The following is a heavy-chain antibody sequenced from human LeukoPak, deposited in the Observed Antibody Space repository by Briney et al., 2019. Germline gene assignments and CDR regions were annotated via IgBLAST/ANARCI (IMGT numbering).Heavy chain of an antibody. Sequence: GGSLRLSRAASGFTFSSYAMSWVRQAPGKGLEWVSSISSSSSYIYYADSVKGRFTISRDNAKNSLYLQMNSLRAEDTAVYYCAREVSSSWYNWFDPWGQGTLVTVSS. V-gene: IGHV3-21*01. CDR3: AREVSSSWYNWFDP. J-gene: IGHJ5*02. CDR1: GFTFSSYA. D-gene: IGHD6-13*01. CDR2: ISSSSSYI.